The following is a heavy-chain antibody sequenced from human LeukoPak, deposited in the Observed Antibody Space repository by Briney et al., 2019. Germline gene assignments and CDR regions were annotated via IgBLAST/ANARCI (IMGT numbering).Heavy chain of an antibody. Sequence: ASVKVSCKASGYTFTSYYMHWVRQAPGQGLEWMGIINPSGGSTSYAQKFQGRVTMTRDTSISTAYMELSRLRFDDTAVYYCARGDTMVRGVPEGYYYYMDVWGKGTTVTVSS. D-gene: IGHD3-10*01. V-gene: IGHV1-46*01. CDR3: ARGDTMVRGVPEGYYYYMDV. CDR1: GYTFTSYY. J-gene: IGHJ6*03. CDR2: INPSGGST.